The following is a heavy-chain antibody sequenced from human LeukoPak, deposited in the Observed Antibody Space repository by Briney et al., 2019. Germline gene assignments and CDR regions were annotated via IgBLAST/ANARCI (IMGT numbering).Heavy chain of an antibody. CDR2: ISYDGSNK. CDR1: GSTFSSYA. D-gene: IGHD3-22*01. V-gene: IGHV3-30*01. J-gene: IGHJ3*02. Sequence: GRSLRLSCAASGSTFSSYAMHWVRQAPGKGLEWVAVISYDGSNKYYADSVKGRFTISRDNSKNTLYLQMNSLRAEDTAVYYCARASYDSSGGAFDIWGQGTMVTVSS. CDR3: ARASYDSSGGAFDI.